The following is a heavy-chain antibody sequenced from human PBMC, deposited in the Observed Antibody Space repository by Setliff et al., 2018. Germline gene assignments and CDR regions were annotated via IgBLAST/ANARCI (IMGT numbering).Heavy chain of an antibody. V-gene: IGHV4-39*07. CDR1: GASISGSAYY. CDR3: ARGAPGWELLSWFDP. Sequence: SETLSLTCNVSGASISGSAYYWGWIRQPPGKGLEWIGEINHSGSTNYNPSLKSRVTISVDTSKNQFSLKLSSVTAADTAVYYCARGAPGWELLSWFDPWGQGTLVTVSS. D-gene: IGHD1-26*01. J-gene: IGHJ5*02. CDR2: INHSGST.